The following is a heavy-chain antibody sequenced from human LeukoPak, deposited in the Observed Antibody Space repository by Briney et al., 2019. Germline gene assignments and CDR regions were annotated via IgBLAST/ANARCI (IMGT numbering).Heavy chain of an antibody. J-gene: IGHJ4*02. Sequence: GGSLRLSCAASGFTFSSYSMNWVPQAPGKGLEWVSSISSSSSYIYYADSVKGRFTISRDNAKNSLYLQMNSLRAEDTAVYYCARVTREYSYFDYWGQGTLVTVSS. V-gene: IGHV3-21*01. CDR1: GFTFSSYS. CDR2: ISSSSSYI. D-gene: IGHD6-6*01. CDR3: ARVTREYSYFDY.